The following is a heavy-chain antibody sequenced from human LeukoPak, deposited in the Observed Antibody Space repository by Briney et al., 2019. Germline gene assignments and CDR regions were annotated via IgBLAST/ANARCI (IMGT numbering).Heavy chain of an antibody. CDR2: IYTSGST. J-gene: IGHJ5*02. CDR1: GGSMSSGSYY. CDR3: ARDIVVVTPGWFDP. Sequence: PSQTLSLTCTVSGGSMSSGSYYWSWIRQPAGKGLEWIGRIYTSGSTNYNPSLKSRVTISVDTSKNQFSLKLSSVTAADTAVYYCARDIVVVTPGWFDPWGQGTLVTVSS. D-gene: IGHD2-15*01. V-gene: IGHV4-61*02.